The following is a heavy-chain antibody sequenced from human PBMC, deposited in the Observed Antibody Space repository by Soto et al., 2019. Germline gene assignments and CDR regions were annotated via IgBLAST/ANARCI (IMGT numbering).Heavy chain of an antibody. J-gene: IGHJ5*02. V-gene: IGHV3-20*01. D-gene: IGHD5-12*01. Sequence: EVQLVESGGGVVRPGGSLRLSCAASGFTFDVYGMSWVRQAPGKGLEWVSVINCNGGSTGYADSVKGRFTISRDNAKNSLYLQMNSLRAEDTALYHCARRADSGYARGRFDPWGQGTLVTVSS. CDR3: ARRADSGYARGRFDP. CDR1: GFTFDVYG. CDR2: INCNGGST.